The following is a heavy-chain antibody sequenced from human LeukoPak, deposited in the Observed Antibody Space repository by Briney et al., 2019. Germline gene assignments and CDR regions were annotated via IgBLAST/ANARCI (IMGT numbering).Heavy chain of an antibody. D-gene: IGHD1-14*01. CDR2: VFTSGST. V-gene: IGHV4-4*07. CDR1: SGSISTYY. CDR3: ARDLPGQYGFDI. J-gene: IGHJ3*02. Sequence: PSETLSLTCSVSSGSISTYYWSWIRQPAGKGLEWIGRVFTSGSTDYNPSFKSRVTISVDTSKKQVSLRLSSVTAADTAVYYCARDLPGQYGFDIWSQGTMVTVSS.